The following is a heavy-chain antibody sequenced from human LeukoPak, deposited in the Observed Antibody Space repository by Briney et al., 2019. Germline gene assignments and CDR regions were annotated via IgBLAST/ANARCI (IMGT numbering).Heavy chain of an antibody. CDR3: VRSVYDYGWFDP. CDR2: IHPLVRSL. Sequence: EASLKLSCKASGGTFSDYSISWVRQAPGQGLEWMGRIHPLVRSLHYALKFQGRFTLTADKSTTTVYMELSSMRSENTVVYYCVRSVYDYGWFDPWGQGTLVTVSA. V-gene: IGHV1-69*02. J-gene: IGHJ5*02. D-gene: IGHD5/OR15-5a*01. CDR1: GGTFSDYS.